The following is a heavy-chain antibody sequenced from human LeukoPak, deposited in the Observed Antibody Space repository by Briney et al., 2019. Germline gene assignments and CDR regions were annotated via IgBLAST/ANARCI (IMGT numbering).Heavy chain of an antibody. Sequence: GGSLRLSCAASGFTFSNAWMSWVRQAPGKGLEWVSSISSSSSYIYYADSVKGRFTISRDNAKNSLYLQMNSLRAEDTAVYYCARDWRYFDWLPSGDYYYYGMDVWGQGTTVTVSS. V-gene: IGHV3-21*01. D-gene: IGHD3-9*01. J-gene: IGHJ6*02. CDR1: GFTFSNAW. CDR2: ISSSSSYI. CDR3: ARDWRYFDWLPSGDYYYYGMDV.